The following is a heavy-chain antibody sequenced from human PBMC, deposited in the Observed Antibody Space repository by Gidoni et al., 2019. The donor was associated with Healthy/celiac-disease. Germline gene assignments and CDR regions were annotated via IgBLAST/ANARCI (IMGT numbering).Heavy chain of an antibody. V-gene: IGHV4-34*01. CDR1: GGSFSGYY. Sequence: QVQLQQWGAGLLKPSETLSLTCAVYGGSFSGYYWSWIRQPPGKGLEWIGEINHSGSTNYNPSLKSRVTISVDTSKNQFSLKLSSVTAADTAVYYCARGRFLEWLLFGGAFDIWGQGTMVTVSS. CDR3: ARGRFLEWLLFGGAFDI. D-gene: IGHD3-3*01. J-gene: IGHJ3*02. CDR2: INHSGST.